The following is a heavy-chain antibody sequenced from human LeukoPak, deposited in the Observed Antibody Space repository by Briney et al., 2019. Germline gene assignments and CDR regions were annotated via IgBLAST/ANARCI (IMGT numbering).Heavy chain of an antibody. J-gene: IGHJ4*02. CDR3: ASEWIQLWGAGYFDY. D-gene: IGHD5-18*01. V-gene: IGHV3-7*01. Sequence: GGSLRLSCAASGFTFSSYWMSWVRQAPGKGLEWVANIKQDGSEKYYVDSVKGRFTISRDNAKNSLYLQMNSLRAEDTAVYYCASEWIQLWGAGYFDYWGQGTLVTVSS. CDR1: GFTFSSYW. CDR2: IKQDGSEK.